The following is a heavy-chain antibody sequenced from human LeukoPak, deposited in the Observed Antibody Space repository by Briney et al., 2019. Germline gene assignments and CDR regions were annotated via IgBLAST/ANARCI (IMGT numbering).Heavy chain of an antibody. Sequence: GGSLRLSCAASGFTFSSYGMHWVRQAPGKGLEWVAFIRYDGSNKYYADSVKGRFTISRDNSKNTLYLQMNSLRAEDTAVYYCAKGRLLAGARLDYWGQGILVIVSS. D-gene: IGHD2-21*02. V-gene: IGHV3-30*02. CDR2: IRYDGSNK. CDR3: AKGRLLAGARLDY. J-gene: IGHJ4*02. CDR1: GFTFSSYG.